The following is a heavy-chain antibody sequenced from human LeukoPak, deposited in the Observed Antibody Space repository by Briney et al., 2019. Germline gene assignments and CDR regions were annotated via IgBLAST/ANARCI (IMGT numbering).Heavy chain of an antibody. D-gene: IGHD3-22*01. Sequence: GGSLRLSCAASGFTFSSYAMSWVRQAPVKGLEWVSAISGSGGSTYYADSVKSRFTISRDNSKNTLYLQMNSVRADDTDVYYWAKEYKYYDSPFWGQGTMVTVSS. J-gene: IGHJ3*01. CDR1: GFTFSSYA. CDR3: AKEYKYYDSPF. V-gene: IGHV3-23*01. CDR2: ISGSGGST.